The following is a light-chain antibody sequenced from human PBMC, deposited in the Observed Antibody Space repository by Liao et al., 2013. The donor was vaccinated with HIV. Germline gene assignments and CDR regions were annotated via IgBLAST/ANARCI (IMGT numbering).Light chain of an antibody. Sequence: SYELTQPPSVSVSPGQTASITCSGDKLGDEYASWYQQKPGQSPVLVIYQDTRRPSGIPERFSGSKSGNTATLTISATQAMDEADYYCQAWDIRTGVFGGGTKLTVL. CDR1: KLGDEY. CDR3: QAWDIRTGV. J-gene: IGLJ3*02. V-gene: IGLV3-1*01. CDR2: QDT.